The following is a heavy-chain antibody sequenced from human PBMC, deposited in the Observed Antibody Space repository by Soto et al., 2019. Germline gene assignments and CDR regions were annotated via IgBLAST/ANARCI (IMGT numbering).Heavy chain of an antibody. CDR2: IYYSGTT. D-gene: IGHD5-12*01. V-gene: IGHV4-59*01. Sequence: SETLSLTCTVSGGSISSYFWSWIRQPPGKGLEYIGYIYYSGTTNYNPSLSSRVTTSVDTSKNQFSLKLTSITAADTAVYYCARASTNTISYFDYWGQGILDTVSS. CDR1: GGSISSYF. CDR3: ARASTNTISYFDY. J-gene: IGHJ4*01.